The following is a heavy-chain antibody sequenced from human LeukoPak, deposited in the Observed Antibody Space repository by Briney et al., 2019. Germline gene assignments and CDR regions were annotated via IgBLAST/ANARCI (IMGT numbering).Heavy chain of an antibody. D-gene: IGHD4-11*01. Sequence: PGRSLRLSCAASGFTFSSYAMHWVRQAPGKGLEWVAVISYDGSNKYYADSVKGRFTIFRDNSKNTLYLQMNSLRAEDTAVYYCARPHTVTWYNWFDPWGQGTLVTVSS. CDR3: ARPHTVTWYNWFDP. J-gene: IGHJ5*02. CDR2: ISYDGSNK. V-gene: IGHV3-30-3*01. CDR1: GFTFSSYA.